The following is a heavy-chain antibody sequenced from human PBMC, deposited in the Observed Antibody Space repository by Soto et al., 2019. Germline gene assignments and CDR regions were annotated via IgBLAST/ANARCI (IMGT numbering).Heavy chain of an antibody. Sequence: PEGSLRLSCVASGFTFSDHYMTWILQAPGKGLEWLSYISTSSSYTNYADSVKGRFTISRDNAMNSPYLQMNSLRAEDTAVYYCARLRLTGYFDYWGQGTLVTVSS. J-gene: IGHJ4*02. CDR3: ARLRLTGYFDY. CDR1: GFTFSDHY. V-gene: IGHV3-11*03. CDR2: ISTSSSYT.